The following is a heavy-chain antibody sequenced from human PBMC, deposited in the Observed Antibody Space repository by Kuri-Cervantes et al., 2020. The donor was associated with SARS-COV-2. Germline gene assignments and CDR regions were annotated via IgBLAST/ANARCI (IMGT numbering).Heavy chain of an antibody. Sequence: ASLKTSCTVPGGSISSYYWSWIRQPPGKGLEWIGYIYYSGSANYNPFLKSRVTISVDTSKNQSSLKLSSVTAADTAVYCCARDTSGYSRAYLGDWFDPWGQGTLVTVSS. V-gene: IGHV4-59*12. J-gene: IGHJ5*02. CDR3: ARDTSGYSRAYLGDWFDP. CDR1: GGSISSYY. CDR2: IYYSGSA. D-gene: IGHD6-25*01.